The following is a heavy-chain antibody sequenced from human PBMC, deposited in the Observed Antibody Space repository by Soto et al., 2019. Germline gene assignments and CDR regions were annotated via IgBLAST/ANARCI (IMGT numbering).Heavy chain of an antibody. CDR1: GGIFRTYA. V-gene: IGHV1-69*06. CDR2: ITPLSGSP. J-gene: IGHJ5*02. D-gene: IGHD2-15*01. CDR3: ARGVNGRSLYIGFGP. Sequence: QVQLMQSGAEVKKPGSSVKVSCKTSGGIFRTYAINWVRQAPGQGLEWMGGITPLSGSPVYAQKLQGRDTITADTSTTTASMEVRNLRSCDVGVHYCARGVNGRSLYIGFGPWGQGTLVTVSS.